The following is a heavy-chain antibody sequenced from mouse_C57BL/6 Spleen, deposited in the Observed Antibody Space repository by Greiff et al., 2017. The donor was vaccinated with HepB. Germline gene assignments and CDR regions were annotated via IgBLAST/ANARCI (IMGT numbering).Heavy chain of an antibody. J-gene: IGHJ1*03. V-gene: IGHV1-81*01. CDR2: IYPRSGNT. CDR1: GYTFTSYG. Sequence: QVQLQQSGAELARPGASVKLSCKASGYTFTSYGISWVKQRTGQGLEWIGEIYPRSGNTYYNEKFKGKATLTADKSSSTAYMELRSLTSEDSAVYFCARSDYYYGVGYFDVWGTGTTVTVSS. CDR3: ARSDYYYGVGYFDV. D-gene: IGHD1-1*01.